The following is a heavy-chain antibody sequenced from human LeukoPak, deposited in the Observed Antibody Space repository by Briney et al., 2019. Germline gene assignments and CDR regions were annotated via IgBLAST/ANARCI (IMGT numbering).Heavy chain of an antibody. D-gene: IGHD3-16*01. CDR2: INHSGST. Sequence: SETLSLTCTVSGGSISSSSYYWGWIRQPPGKGLEWIGEINHSGSTNYNPSLKSRVTISIDTSKNQFSLKLSSVTAADTAVYYCARGQTLTFWGQGTLVTVSS. V-gene: IGHV4-39*07. J-gene: IGHJ4*02. CDR3: ARGQTLTF. CDR1: GGSISSSSYY.